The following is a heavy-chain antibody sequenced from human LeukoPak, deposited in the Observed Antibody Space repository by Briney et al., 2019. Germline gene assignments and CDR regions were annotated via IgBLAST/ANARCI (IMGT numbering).Heavy chain of an antibody. Sequence: GGSLRLSCAASGFTLSSYAMSWVRQAPGKGLEWVSAISVSGNTYHADSVKGRFTVSRDNAKKSLYLQMNSLRAEDTAVYYCGRSQNYNDSSGYSYWGQGTLVTVSS. V-gene: IGHV3-23*01. D-gene: IGHD3-22*01. J-gene: IGHJ4*02. CDR1: GFTLSSYA. CDR3: GRSQNYNDSSGYSY. CDR2: ISVSGNT.